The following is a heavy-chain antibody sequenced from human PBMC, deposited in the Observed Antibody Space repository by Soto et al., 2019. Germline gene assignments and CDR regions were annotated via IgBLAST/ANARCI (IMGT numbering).Heavy chain of an antibody. Sequence: QVQLVQSGAEVKKPGSSVKVSCKASGGTFSSYAISWVRQAPGQGLEWMGGIIPIFGTANYAQKFQGRVTITADESTSQAYMELSSLRSEDTAVYYCARGPGYYDILTGYFLLDYFDYWGQGTLVTVSS. CDR2: IIPIFGTA. CDR1: GGTFSSYA. V-gene: IGHV1-69*01. D-gene: IGHD3-9*01. CDR3: ARGPGYYDILTGYFLLDYFDY. J-gene: IGHJ4*02.